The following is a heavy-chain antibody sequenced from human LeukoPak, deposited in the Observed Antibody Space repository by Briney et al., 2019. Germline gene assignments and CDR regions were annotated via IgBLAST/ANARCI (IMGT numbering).Heavy chain of an antibody. CDR3: ARVAYCSSTSCQPAGGMDV. CDR1: GGSFSGYY. D-gene: IGHD2-2*01. J-gene: IGHJ6*02. Sequence: KTSETLSLTCAVYGGSFSGYYWSWIRQPPGKGLEWIGEINHSGSTNYNPSLKSRVTISVDTSKNQFSLKLSSVTAADTAVYYCARVAYCSSTSCQPAGGMDVWGQGTTVTVSS. V-gene: IGHV4-34*01. CDR2: INHSGST.